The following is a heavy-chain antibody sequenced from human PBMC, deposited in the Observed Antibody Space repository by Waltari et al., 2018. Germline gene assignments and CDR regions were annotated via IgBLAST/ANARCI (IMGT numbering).Heavy chain of an antibody. J-gene: IGHJ6*02. CDR1: GFTFSSYG. CDR2: ISYDGSNK. D-gene: IGHD6-13*01. Sequence: QVQLVESGGGVVQPGRSLRLSCAASGFTFSSYGMHWVRQAPGKGLGWVAVISYDGSNKYYADSVKGRFTISRDNSKNTLYLQMNSLRAEDTAVYYCAKVQQPVTYYYYYGMDVWGQGTTVTVSS. CDR3: AKVQQPVTYYYYYGMDV. V-gene: IGHV3-30*18.